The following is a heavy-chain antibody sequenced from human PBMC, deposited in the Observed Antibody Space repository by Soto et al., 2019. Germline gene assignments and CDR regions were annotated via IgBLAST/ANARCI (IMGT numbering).Heavy chain of an antibody. V-gene: IGHV1-3*01. J-gene: IGHJ5*02. Sequence: QVQLVQSGAEVKKPGASVKVSCKASGYTFTSYAMHWVRHAPGQRLEWMGWINAGNGNTKYSQKFQGRVTIARDASARTAYRGLRGLRSEDTAGYCCARGLRGGDAEWFDPWGQGTMVTVSS. CDR1: GYTFTSYA. CDR3: ARGLRGGDAEWFDP. CDR2: INAGNGNT. D-gene: IGHD2-21*02.